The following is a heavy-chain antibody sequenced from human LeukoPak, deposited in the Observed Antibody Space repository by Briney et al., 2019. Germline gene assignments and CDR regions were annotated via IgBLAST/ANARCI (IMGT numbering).Heavy chain of an antibody. Sequence: PSETLSLTCTVSGDSITSYYWSWIRQPAGKGLEWIGRIYISENNNYNPSLKSRVTMSLDTSKNQFSLKLSSVTAADTAIYYCARESVAIGTRWFDPWGQGTLVNVSS. D-gene: IGHD6-13*01. J-gene: IGHJ5*02. CDR3: ARESVAIGTRWFDP. V-gene: IGHV4-4*07. CDR1: GDSITSYY. CDR2: IYISENN.